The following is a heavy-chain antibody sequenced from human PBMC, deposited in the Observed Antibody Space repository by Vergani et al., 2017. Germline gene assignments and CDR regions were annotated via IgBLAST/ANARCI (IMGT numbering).Heavy chain of an antibody. D-gene: IGHD2-2*01. CDR2: IYHSGST. Sequence: QVQLQESGPGLVKPSGTLSLTCAVSGGSISSSNWWSWVRQPPGKGLEWIGEIYHSGSTNYTPSLKSRVTISVDKSKNQFSLKLSSVTAADTAVYYCARGGVVVVPAAIGYAFDIWGQGTMVTVSS. J-gene: IGHJ3*02. CDR1: GGSISSSNW. V-gene: IGHV4-4*02. CDR3: ARGGVVVVPAAIGYAFDI.